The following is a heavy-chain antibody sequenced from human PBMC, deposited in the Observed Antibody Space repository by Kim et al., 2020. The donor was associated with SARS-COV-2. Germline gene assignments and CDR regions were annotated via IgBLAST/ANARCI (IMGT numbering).Heavy chain of an antibody. Sequence: GGSLRLSCAASGFTFDDYAMHWVRQAPGKGLEWVSGISWNSGSIGYADSVKGRFTISRDNAKNSLYLQMNSLRAEDTALYYCASSQRGFTFSRPFDYWGQGTLVTVSS. V-gene: IGHV3-9*01. CDR3: ASSQRGFTFSRPFDY. J-gene: IGHJ4*02. CDR1: GFTFDDYA. CDR2: ISWNSGSI.